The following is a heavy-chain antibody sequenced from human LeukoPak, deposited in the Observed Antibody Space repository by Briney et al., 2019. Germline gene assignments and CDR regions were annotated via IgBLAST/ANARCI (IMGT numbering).Heavy chain of an antibody. CDR1: GYTFTSYD. D-gene: IGHD6-13*01. CDR3: AMGIAAGNTPVDY. Sequence: ASVKVSCKASGYTFTSYDINWVRQATGQGLEWMGWMNPNSGNTGYAQKFQGRVTMTRNNSISTAYMELSSLRSEDTAVYYCAMGIAAGNTPVDYWGQGTLVTVSS. CDR2: MNPNSGNT. V-gene: IGHV1-8*01. J-gene: IGHJ4*02.